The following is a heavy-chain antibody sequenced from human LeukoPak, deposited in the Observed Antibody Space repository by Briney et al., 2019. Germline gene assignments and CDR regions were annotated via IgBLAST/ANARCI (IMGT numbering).Heavy chain of an antibody. V-gene: IGHV4-4*07. CDR1: GSSISSYY. D-gene: IGHD3-10*01. CDR3: ARVYYSNSYDYWYFDL. Sequence: SETLSLTCSVSGSSISSYYWSWMRQPAGKGLEWIGRVYSSGSTNYNPSLETRITISVATSKNLFSLKLSSVTAADTAVYYCARVYYSNSYDYWYFDLWGRGTLVTVSS. J-gene: IGHJ2*01. CDR2: VYSSGST.